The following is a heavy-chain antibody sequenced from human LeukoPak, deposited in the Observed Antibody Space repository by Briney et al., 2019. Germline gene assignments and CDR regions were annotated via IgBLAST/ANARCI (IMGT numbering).Heavy chain of an antibody. CDR2: INPNSGGT. Sequence: ASVKVSCKASGHTFTGYYMHWVRLAPGQGLEWMGWINPNSGGTNYAQKFQGRVTMTRDTSISTAYMELSRLRSDDTAVYYCARARHPGSSWYVYWGQGTLVTVSS. J-gene: IGHJ4*02. D-gene: IGHD6-13*01. CDR1: GHTFTGYY. V-gene: IGHV1-2*02. CDR3: ARARHPGSSWYVY.